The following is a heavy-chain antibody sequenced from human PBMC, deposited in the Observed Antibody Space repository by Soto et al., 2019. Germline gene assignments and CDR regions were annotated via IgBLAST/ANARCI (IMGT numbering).Heavy chain of an antibody. Sequence: SSETMSLTCTVSGGSISSGGYYWSWIRQHPGKGLEWIGYIYYSGSTYYNPSLKSRVTISVDTSKNQFSLKLSSVTAADTAVYYWSLSLYSFPLFDRWGQGSLVTVSS. V-gene: IGHV4-31*03. CDR3: SLSLYSFPLFDR. CDR1: GGSISSGGYY. J-gene: IGHJ5*02. D-gene: IGHD2-8*01. CDR2: IYYSGST.